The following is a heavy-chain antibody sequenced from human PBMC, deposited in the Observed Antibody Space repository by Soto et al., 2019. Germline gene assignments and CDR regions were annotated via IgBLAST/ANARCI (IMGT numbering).Heavy chain of an antibody. Sequence: SETLSLTCTVSGGSISSYHWSWIRQPPGKGLEWIGYIYYSGSTNYNPSLKSRVTISVDTSKNQFSLKLSSVTAADTAVYYCARADPGTAVAAITPYYYYGMDVWGQGTTVTVSS. CDR3: ARADPGTAVAAITPYYYYGMDV. D-gene: IGHD6-19*01. CDR1: GGSISSYH. CDR2: IYYSGST. V-gene: IGHV4-59*01. J-gene: IGHJ6*02.